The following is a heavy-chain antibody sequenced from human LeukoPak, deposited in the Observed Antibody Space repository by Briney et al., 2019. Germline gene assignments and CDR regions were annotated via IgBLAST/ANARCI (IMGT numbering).Heavy chain of an antibody. CDR1: GGSISSSNW. V-gene: IGHV4-4*02. CDR2: IYHSGST. D-gene: IGHD4-17*01. CDR3: ARFGPSYSYYGDYAAY. Sequence: SGTLSLTCAVSGGSISSSNWWSWVRQPPGKGLEWIGEIYHSGSTNYNPSLKSRVTISVNKSKNQCSLKLSSVTAADTAVYYCARFGPSYSYYGDYAAYWGQGTLVTVSS. J-gene: IGHJ4*02.